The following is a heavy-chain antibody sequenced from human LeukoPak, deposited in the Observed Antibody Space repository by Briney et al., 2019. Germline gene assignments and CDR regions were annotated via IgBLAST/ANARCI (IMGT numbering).Heavy chain of an antibody. CDR1: GYSISSGYY. Sequence: SETLSLTCTVSGYSISSGYYWGWIRQPPGKGLEWIGSIYHSGSTYYNPSLKSRVTISVDTSKNQFSLKLSSVTAADTAVYYCASANYDFWSGPPPKLFDLFDYWGQGTLVTVSS. J-gene: IGHJ4*02. D-gene: IGHD3-3*01. CDR3: ASANYDFWSGPPPKLFDLFDY. CDR2: IYHSGST. V-gene: IGHV4-38-2*02.